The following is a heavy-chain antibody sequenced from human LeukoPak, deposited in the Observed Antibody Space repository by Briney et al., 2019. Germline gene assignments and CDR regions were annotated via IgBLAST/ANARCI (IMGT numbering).Heavy chain of an antibody. CDR2: INPNSGGT. CDR3: ARDGKGLMTFDY. V-gene: IGHV1-2*02. Sequence: ASVKVSCKASGYTFTGYYMHWVRQAPGQGLEWMGWINPNSGGTNYAQKFQGRVTMTRDTSISTAYMEPSRLRSDDTAVYYCARDGKGLMTFDYWGQGTLVTVSS. D-gene: IGHD4-23*01. CDR1: GYTFTGYY. J-gene: IGHJ4*02.